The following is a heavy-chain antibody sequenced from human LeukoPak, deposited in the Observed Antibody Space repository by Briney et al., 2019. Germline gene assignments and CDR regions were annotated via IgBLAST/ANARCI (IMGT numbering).Heavy chain of an antibody. D-gene: IGHD2-15*01. Sequence: GGSLRLSCAASGFTFSDSWMNWVRQAPGKGLEWVSSISSSSSYIYYADSVKGRFTISRDNAKNSLYLQMNSLRAEDTAVYYCARDSLGYCSGGSCYSPDAFDIWGQGTMVTVSS. CDR1: GFTFSDSW. V-gene: IGHV3-21*01. CDR2: ISSSSSYI. CDR3: ARDSLGYCSGGSCYSPDAFDI. J-gene: IGHJ3*02.